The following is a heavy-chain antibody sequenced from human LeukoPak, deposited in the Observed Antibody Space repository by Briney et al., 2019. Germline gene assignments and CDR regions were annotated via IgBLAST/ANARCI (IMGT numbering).Heavy chain of an antibody. CDR2: IYYSGST. J-gene: IGHJ4*02. CDR3: ARGSISSGWPADY. CDR1: GGSISSGSYY. Sequence: SETLSLTCTVSGGSISSGSYYWSWIRQPAGKGLEWIGYIYYSGSTNYNPSLKSRVTISVDTSKNQFSLKLSSVAAADTAVYYCARGSISSGWPADYWGQGTLVTVSS. V-gene: IGHV4-61*10. D-gene: IGHD6-19*01.